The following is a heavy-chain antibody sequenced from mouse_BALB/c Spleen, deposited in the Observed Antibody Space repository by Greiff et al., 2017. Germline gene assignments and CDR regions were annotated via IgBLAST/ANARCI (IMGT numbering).Heavy chain of an antibody. CDR2: ISNGGGST. J-gene: IGHJ1*01. CDR1: GFTFSSYT. CDR3: ARRDYDYDWYFDV. D-gene: IGHD2-4*01. V-gene: IGHV5-12-2*01. Sequence: EVKLVESGGGLVQPGGSLKLSCAASGFTFSSYTMSWVRQTPEKRLEWVAYISNGGGSTYYPDTVKGRFTISRDNAKNTLYLQMSSLKSEDTAMYYCARRDYDYDWYFDVWGAGTTVTVSS.